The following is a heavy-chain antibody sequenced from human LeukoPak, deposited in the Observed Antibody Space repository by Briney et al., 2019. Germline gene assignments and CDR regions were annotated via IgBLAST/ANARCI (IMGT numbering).Heavy chain of an antibody. J-gene: IGHJ4*02. CDR2: VSYDGTNI. Sequence: GGSLRLSCAASGFTFSDHVMHWVRQAPGKGLEWLAVVSYDGTNIYYADSVKGRFTISRDNSNNTLYLQVNSLRIEDTAVYYCARERAVIVVGFDLWGQGTLVTVSS. D-gene: IGHD3-22*01. CDR3: ARERAVIVVGFDL. CDR1: GFTFSDHV. V-gene: IGHV3-30*01.